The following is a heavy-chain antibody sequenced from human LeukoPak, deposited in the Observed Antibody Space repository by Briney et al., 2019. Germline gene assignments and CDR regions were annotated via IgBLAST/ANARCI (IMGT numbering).Heavy chain of an antibody. V-gene: IGHV4-30-2*01. CDR2: IYHSGST. D-gene: IGHD3-3*01. Sequence: SETLSLTCAVSGGSISSGGYSWSWIRQPPGKGLEWIGYIYHSGSTYYNPSLKSRVTISVDTSKNQFSLKLSSVTAADTAVYYCARRSGKERFKSYFDYWGQGTLVTVSS. J-gene: IGHJ4*02. CDR3: ARRSGKERFKSYFDY. CDR1: GGSISSGGYS.